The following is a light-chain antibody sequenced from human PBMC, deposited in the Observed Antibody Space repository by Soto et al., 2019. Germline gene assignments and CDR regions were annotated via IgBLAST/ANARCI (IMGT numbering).Light chain of an antibody. CDR3: AAWDDSLNGVV. CDR1: SSNIGSNT. Sequence: QSVLTQPPSASGTPGQSVTISCSGISSNIGSNTVNWYQQLPGTATKLLIYSNNQRPSGVPDRFSGSKSGTSASLAISGLHSEDADDYYCAAWDDSLNGVVFGGGTKLTVL. V-gene: IGLV1-44*01. CDR2: SNN. J-gene: IGLJ2*01.